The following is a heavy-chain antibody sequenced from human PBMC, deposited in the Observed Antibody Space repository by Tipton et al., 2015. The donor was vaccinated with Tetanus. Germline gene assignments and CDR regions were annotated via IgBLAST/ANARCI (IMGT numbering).Heavy chain of an antibody. CDR1: GGSFSGYY. CDR2: IHPSGIV. CDR3: ARSYGDTFLFRLDY. V-gene: IGHV4-34*01. D-gene: IGHD4-17*01. Sequence: TLSLTCAVYGGSFSGYYCTWIRQSPGKGLEWIGEIHPSGIVSYTPSLKSRVTISLDTSKNQFSLTLRSVTAADTAVYYCARSYGDTFLFRLDYWGQGALVTVSS. J-gene: IGHJ4*02.